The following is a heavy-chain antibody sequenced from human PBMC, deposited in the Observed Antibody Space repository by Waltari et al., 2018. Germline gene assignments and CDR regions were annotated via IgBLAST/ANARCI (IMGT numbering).Heavy chain of an antibody. D-gene: IGHD2-15*01. V-gene: IGHV4-4*02. CDR3: ARDRGRRIYLDS. Sequence: QLQLQQSGPGLVKPSESLSLTCAVSGDSMSSSDWYSWVRQSQGKGLEWIGQVHHSGRTNYNPSHASRVTVSIDTSNNQISLKVPSRTAADTARYYSARDRGRRIYLDSWGQGTLVTVSP. J-gene: IGHJ4*02. CDR1: GDSMSSSDW. CDR2: VHHSGRT.